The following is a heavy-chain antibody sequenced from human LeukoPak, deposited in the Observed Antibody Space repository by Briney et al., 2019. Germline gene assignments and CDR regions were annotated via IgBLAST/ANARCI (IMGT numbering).Heavy chain of an antibody. J-gene: IGHJ3*02. D-gene: IGHD3-10*01. CDR3: ARIWFGELFGGAFDI. CDR1: GFSLSTSGVG. CDR2: IYWDDDK. V-gene: IGHV2-5*02. Sequence: SGPTLVNPTQTLTLTCTFSGFSLSTSGVGVGWIRQPPGKALEWLALIYWDDDKRYSPSLKSRLTITKDTSKNQVVLTMTNMDPVDTATYYCARIWFGELFGGAFDIWGQGTMITVSS.